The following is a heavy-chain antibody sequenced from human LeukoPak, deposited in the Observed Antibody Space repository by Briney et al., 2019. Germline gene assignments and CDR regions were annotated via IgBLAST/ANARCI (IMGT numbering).Heavy chain of an antibody. J-gene: IGHJ5*02. D-gene: IGHD6-13*01. CDR2: IYHRGST. Sequence: SETLSLTCTVSGYSIRSGYYWGWIRQPPGKGLEWIGSIYHRGSTNNNPSLKSRVTISVDTSKNQFSLKLSSVTAADTAVYYCARVGVSSSWGGDWFDPWGQGTLVTVSS. CDR1: GYSIRSGYY. V-gene: IGHV4-38-2*02. CDR3: ARVGVSSSWGGDWFDP.